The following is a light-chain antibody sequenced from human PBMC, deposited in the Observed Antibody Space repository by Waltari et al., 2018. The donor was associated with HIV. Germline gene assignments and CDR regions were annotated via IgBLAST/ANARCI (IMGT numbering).Light chain of an antibody. CDR2: EVS. V-gene: IGLV2-23*02. Sequence: QSALTQPASVSGSPGQSITLSCTGTSSDVGAYNLVSSYQQHPGKAPKLMIYEVSKRPSGVSNRFSGSKSGNTASLTISGLQAEDEADYYCCAYAGSTTYVIFGGGTKLTVL. CDR1: SSDVGAYNL. J-gene: IGLJ2*01. CDR3: CAYAGSTTYVI.